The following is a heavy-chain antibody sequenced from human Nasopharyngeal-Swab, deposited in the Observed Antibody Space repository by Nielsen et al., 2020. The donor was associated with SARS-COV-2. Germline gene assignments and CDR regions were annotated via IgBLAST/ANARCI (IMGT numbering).Heavy chain of an antibody. Sequence: WIRQPPGKGLEWVSYISSSGTTIYYADSVKGRFTISRDNAKKSLYLQMNSLRAEDTAVYYCARRGDYGDYWGQGTLVTVSS. CDR3: ARRGDYGDY. D-gene: IGHD4-17*01. CDR2: ISSSGTTI. V-gene: IGHV3-11*01. J-gene: IGHJ4*02.